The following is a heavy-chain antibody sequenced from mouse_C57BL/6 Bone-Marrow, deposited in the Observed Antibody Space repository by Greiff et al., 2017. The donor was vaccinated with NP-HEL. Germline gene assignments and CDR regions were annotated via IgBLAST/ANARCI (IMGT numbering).Heavy chain of an antibody. CDR2: INPYNGGT. D-gene: IGHD1-1*01. CDR1: GYTFTDYY. J-gene: IGHJ3*01. CDR3: ARLYGSSYEAWFAY. V-gene: IGHV1-19*01. Sequence: VQLQQSGPVLVKPGASVKMSCKASGYTFTDYYMNWVKQSHGKSLEWIGVINPYNGGTSYNQKFKGKATLTVDKSSSTAYMELNSLTSEDSAVYYCARLYGSSYEAWFAYWGQGTLVTVSA.